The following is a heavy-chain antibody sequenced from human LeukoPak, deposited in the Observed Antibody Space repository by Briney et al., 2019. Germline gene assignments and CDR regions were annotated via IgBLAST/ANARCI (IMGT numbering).Heavy chain of an antibody. D-gene: IGHD1-26*01. Sequence: PGGSLRLSCAASGFSISSFWMHWVRQAPGKGLVWVSRVNGEGGYRNYADSVKGRFTISRDNARNTLYLQMHSLRAEDTAFYYCARVDSGNYDYWGQGTLLTVSS. CDR2: VNGEGGYR. CDR1: GFSISSFW. V-gene: IGHV3-74*01. J-gene: IGHJ4*02. CDR3: ARVDSGNYDY.